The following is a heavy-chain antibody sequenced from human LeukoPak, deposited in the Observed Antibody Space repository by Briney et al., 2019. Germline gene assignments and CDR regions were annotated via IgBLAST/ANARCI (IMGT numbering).Heavy chain of an antibody. J-gene: IGHJ5*01. CDR3: VKDCGSIIRGLDS. D-gene: IGHD1-14*01. CDR1: GLTFSTYA. V-gene: IGHV3-64D*06. Sequence: PGGSLRLSCSASGLTFSTYAMHWVRQAPGKGLEYVSAINGNGDTIYYADSVKGRFTISRDDSRDTLYLQMSSLRAEDTAVYYCVKDCGSIIRGLDSWRRGSMVSVCS. CDR2: INGNGDTI.